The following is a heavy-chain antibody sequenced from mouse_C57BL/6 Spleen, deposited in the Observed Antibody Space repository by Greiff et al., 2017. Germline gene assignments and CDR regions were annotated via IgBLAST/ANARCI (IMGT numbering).Heavy chain of an antibody. CDR1: GYTFTSYW. V-gene: IGHV1-7*01. CDR2: INPSSGYT. CDR3: ARGDYYSKDAMDY. J-gene: IGHJ4*01. Sequence: QVHVKQSGAELAKPGASVKLSCKASGYTFTSYWMHWVKQRPGQGLEWIGYINPSSGYTKYNQKFKDKATLTADKSSSTAYMQLSSLTYEDSAVYYCARGDYYSKDAMDYWGQGTSVTVSS. D-gene: IGHD2-5*01.